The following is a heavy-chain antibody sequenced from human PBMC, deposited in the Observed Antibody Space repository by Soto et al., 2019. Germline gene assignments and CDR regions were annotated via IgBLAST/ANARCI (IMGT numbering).Heavy chain of an antibody. Sequence: EVQLVESGGRLVQPGGSLRLSCAAPGFMFSAYWMSWVRQDPGKGLEWVATISGGASDKFYVDSVKGRFNISRDDSKNTLYLQMNSLRYEDTAVYYCVREDWHRFDSWGQGTLVTISS. CDR3: VREDWHRFDS. CDR2: ISGGASDK. J-gene: IGHJ4*02. V-gene: IGHV3-7*01. D-gene: IGHD2-21*01. CDR1: GFMFSAYW.